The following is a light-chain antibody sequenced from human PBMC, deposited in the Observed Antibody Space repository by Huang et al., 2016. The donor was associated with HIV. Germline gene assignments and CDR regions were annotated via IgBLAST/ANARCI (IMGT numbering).Light chain of an antibody. J-gene: IGKJ5*01. CDR2: AVS. V-gene: IGKV1-16*02. Sequence: DIQMTQSPSSLSASVGDRVTITCRASQAINRNLAWFQQKSGQAPKSLIDAVSILQSGVPSKFSGSGSGTNFTLTISSLQPEDFATYYCQQYNTYPPTFGQGTRLDI. CDR1: QAINRN. CDR3: QQYNTYPPT.